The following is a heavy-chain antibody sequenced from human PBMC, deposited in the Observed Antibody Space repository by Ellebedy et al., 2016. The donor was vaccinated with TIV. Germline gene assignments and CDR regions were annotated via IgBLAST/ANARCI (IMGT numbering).Heavy chain of an antibody. Sequence: SETLSLTXTVSGGSISSYYWSWIRQSAGKGLEWIGRIYTSGSTNYNPSLKSRVTMSVDTSKNQFSLKLSSVTAADTAVYYCARVKEWFGADAFDIWGQGTMVTVSS. V-gene: IGHV4-4*07. CDR1: GGSISSYY. CDR3: ARVKEWFGADAFDI. CDR2: IYTSGST. J-gene: IGHJ3*02. D-gene: IGHD3-10*01.